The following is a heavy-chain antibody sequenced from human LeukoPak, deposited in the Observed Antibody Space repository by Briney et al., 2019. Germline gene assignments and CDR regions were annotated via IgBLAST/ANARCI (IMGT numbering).Heavy chain of an antibody. CDR1: GFTFSSYS. CDR3: ARSTITGHLGYYYYMDV. D-gene: IGHD5-24*01. V-gene: IGHV3-48*01. Sequence: GGSLRLSCAASGFTFSSYSINWVRQAPGKGLEWVSYIRSSSRTIYYADSVKGRFTISRDNSKNTLSLQMNSLRAEDTSVYYCARSTITGHLGYYYYMDVWGKGTTVTVSS. J-gene: IGHJ6*03. CDR2: IRSSSRTI.